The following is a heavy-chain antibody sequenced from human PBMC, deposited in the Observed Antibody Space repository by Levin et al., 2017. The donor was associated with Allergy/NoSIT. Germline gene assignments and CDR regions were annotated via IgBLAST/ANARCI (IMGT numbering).Heavy chain of an antibody. CDR3: ASSAAAGTWGWFDP. D-gene: IGHD6-13*01. CDR2: IIPIFGTA. J-gene: IGHJ5*02. CDR1: GGTFSSYA. V-gene: IGHV1-69*06. Sequence: SVKVSCKASGGTFSSYAISWVRQAPGQGLEWMGGIIPIFGTANYAQKFQGRVTITADKSTSTAYMELSSLRSEDTAVYYCASSAAAGTWGWFDPWGQGTLVTVSS.